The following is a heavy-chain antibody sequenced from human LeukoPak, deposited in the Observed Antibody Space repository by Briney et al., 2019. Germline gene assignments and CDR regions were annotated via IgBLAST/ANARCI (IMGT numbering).Heavy chain of an antibody. V-gene: IGHV3-33*01. CDR3: ARDSSLDY. Sequence: GGSLRLSCAASGFTFSSYGMHWVRQAPGKGLEWVAHIYYDGANKYYADSVKGRFTISRDISKSTLYLQMNSLRAEDTAVYYCARDSSLDYWGQGTLVTVSS. CDR2: IYYDGANK. CDR1: GFTFSSYG. J-gene: IGHJ4*02.